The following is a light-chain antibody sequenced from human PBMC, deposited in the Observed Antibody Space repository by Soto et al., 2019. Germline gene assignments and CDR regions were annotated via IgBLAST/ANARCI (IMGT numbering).Light chain of an antibody. CDR3: QTWGTGIPVV. CDR2: LNSDGSH. CDR1: SGHSSYA. Sequence: QPVLTQSPSASASLGASDKLTCTLSSGHSSYAIAWHQQQPEKGPRYLMKLNSDGSHSKGDGIPDRFSGSSSGAERYLTISSLQSEDEADYYCQTWGTGIPVVFGGGTKLTVL. V-gene: IGLV4-69*01. J-gene: IGLJ2*01.